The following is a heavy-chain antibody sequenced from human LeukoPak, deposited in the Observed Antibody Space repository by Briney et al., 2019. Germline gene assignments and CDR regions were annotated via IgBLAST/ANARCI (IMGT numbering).Heavy chain of an antibody. J-gene: IGHJ5*02. V-gene: IGHV4-34*01. CDR1: GGSFSGYY. Sequence: PSETLSLTCAVYGGSFSGYYWSWVRQPPGKGLEWIGEINHSGSTNYNPSLKSRVTISVDTSKNQFSLKLSSVTAADTAVYYCAGGPPYGSGSYYVGGWFDPWGQGTLFTVSS. CDR2: INHSGST. CDR3: AGGPPYGSGSYYVGGWFDP. D-gene: IGHD3-10*01.